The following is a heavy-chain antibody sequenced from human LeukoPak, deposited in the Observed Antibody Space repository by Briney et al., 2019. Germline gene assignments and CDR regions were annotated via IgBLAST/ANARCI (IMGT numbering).Heavy chain of an antibody. CDR1: GYTFTGYY. CDR2: INPNSGGT. D-gene: IGHD6-13*01. J-gene: IGHJ5*02. V-gene: IGHV1-2*02. CDR3: ASTYSSSWYGIDP. Sequence: GASVKVSCKASGYTFTGYYMHWVRQAPGQGLEWMGWINPNSGGTNYAQKFQGRVTMTRDTSISTAYMELSRLRSDDTAVYYCASTYSSSWYGIDPWGQGTLVTVSS.